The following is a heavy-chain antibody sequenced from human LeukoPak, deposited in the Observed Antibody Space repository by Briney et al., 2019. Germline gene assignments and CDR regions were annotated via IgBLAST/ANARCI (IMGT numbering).Heavy chain of an antibody. Sequence: PSETLSLTCAVSGGSISSGDYYWSWIRQPPGKGLEWIGYIYYSGSTYYNPSLKSRVTISVDTSKNQFSLKLSSVTAADTAVYYCARDQGPGQLPFYWGQGTLVTVSS. CDR3: ARDQGPGQLPFY. CDR2: IYYSGST. V-gene: IGHV4-30-4*01. J-gene: IGHJ4*02. CDR1: GGSISSGDYY. D-gene: IGHD2-2*01.